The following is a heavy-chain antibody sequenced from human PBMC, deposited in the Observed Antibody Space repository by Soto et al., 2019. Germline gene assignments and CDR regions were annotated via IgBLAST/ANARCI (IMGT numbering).Heavy chain of an antibody. CDR2: IYYSGST. D-gene: IGHD2-2*01. CDR1: CGSITTYY. V-gene: IGHV4-59*12. CDR3: ARRECSSASCYQSNWFDP. Sequence: SETLSPTCTVSCGSITTYYWTWIRQPPGKGLEWIGYIYYSGSTYYNPSLKSRVTISIDTSKNQLSLRLTSVTAADTAVYYCARRECSSASCYQSNWFDPWGQGTLVTVSS. J-gene: IGHJ5*02.